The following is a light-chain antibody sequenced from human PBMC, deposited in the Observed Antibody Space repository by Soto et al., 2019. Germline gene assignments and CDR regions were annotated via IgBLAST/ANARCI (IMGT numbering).Light chain of an antibody. V-gene: IGLV1-51*01. CDR3: GTWDSSLSAYV. J-gene: IGLJ1*01. CDR1: SSNIGNNY. Sequence: QSVLTQPPSVSAAPGQKVTISCSGSSSNIGNNYVSWYQQLPGTAPKLLIYGNNKRPSGIPGRFSGSKSGTSATLGITGLQTGDEADYYCGTWDSSLSAYVFVTGTKVTVL. CDR2: GNN.